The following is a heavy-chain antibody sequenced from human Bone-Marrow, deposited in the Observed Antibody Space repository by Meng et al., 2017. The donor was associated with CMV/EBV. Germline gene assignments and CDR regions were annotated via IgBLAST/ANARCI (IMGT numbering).Heavy chain of an antibody. V-gene: IGHV3-21*06. CDR1: GFTFSSYG. Sequence: GESLKISCAASGFTFSSYGMHWVRQAPGKGLEWVSSISDSSSYIKYADSVRGRFIISRDNVKNSLSLQMNSLRAEDTAVYYCARSGYDSSGYYAGWFGPWGQGTLVTVSS. J-gene: IGHJ5*02. CDR2: ISDSSSYI. D-gene: IGHD3-22*01. CDR3: ARSGYDSSGYYAGWFGP.